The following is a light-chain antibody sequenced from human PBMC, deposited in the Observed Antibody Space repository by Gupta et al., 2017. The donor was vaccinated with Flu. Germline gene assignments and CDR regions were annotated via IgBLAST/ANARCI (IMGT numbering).Light chain of an antibody. CDR2: DAS. CDR1: QSVSSY. J-gene: IGKJ4*01. V-gene: IGKV3-11*01. Sequence: EIVLTPSPATLSLSPGERAPLPCRASQSVSSYLAWYQQKPGQAPRLVIHDASNRATGIPARFSGSGSGTDFTLTISSLEPEDFAVYYCQRRSNWPPLTFGGGTKVEIK. CDR3: QRRSNWPPLT.